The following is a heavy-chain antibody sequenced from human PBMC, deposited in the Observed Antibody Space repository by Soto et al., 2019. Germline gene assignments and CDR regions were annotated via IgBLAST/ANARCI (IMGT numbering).Heavy chain of an antibody. J-gene: IGHJ5*02. CDR1: GYSFTSYW. Sequence: GYSRKSSWKASGYSFTSYWLGWVLQMTGKGLEWMGIIYPGDSDSRYRPSFQGEVPISAYQSISTVYLQWTSRKASDFALYYCARRTGGFDFEPYNWYDPWGQGTLVTVSS. CDR3: ARRTGGFDFEPYNWYDP. D-gene: IGHD2-8*02. CDR2: IYPGDSDS. V-gene: IGHV5-51*01.